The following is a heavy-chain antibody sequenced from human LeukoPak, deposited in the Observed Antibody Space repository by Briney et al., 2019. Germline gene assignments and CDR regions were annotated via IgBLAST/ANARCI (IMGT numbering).Heavy chain of an antibody. V-gene: IGHV1-18*01. CDR2: ISAYNGNT. Sequence: ASVKVSCKASGYTFTSYGISWVRQAPGQGLEWMGWISAYNGNTNYAQKLQGRVTMTTDTSTSTAYMELRSLRSDDTAVYYCARVVTMVRGVEYYFDYWGQGTLVTVPS. J-gene: IGHJ4*02. D-gene: IGHD3-10*01. CDR1: GYTFTSYG. CDR3: ARVVTMVRGVEYYFDY.